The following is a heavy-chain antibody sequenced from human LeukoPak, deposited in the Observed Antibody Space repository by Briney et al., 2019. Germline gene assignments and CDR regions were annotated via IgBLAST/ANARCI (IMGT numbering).Heavy chain of an antibody. CDR2: ISSSGGAT. CDR1: GFTFSSYA. J-gene: IGHJ4*02. CDR3: AKVGSSGWYKYYFDY. Sequence: PGGPLRLSCAASGFTFSSYAMSWVRQAPGKGLEWVSAISSSGGATYYVDSVKGRFTISRDNSKSTLYLQMNSLRAEDTAVYYCAKVGSSGWYKYYFDYWGQGTLVTVSS. V-gene: IGHV3-23*01. D-gene: IGHD6-19*01.